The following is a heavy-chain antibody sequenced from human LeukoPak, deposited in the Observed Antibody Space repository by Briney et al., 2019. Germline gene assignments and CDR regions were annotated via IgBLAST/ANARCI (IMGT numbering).Heavy chain of an antibody. CDR2: IGSSSSYI. Sequence: PGGSLRLSCAASGVTFSSYSMNSVPQAPGEGLEWVSSIGSSSSYIYYEDSVKGRFTISRENAKNSLYLQMNSLRAGETAVYYCARGEHYFVYWGQGDLVTVSS. CDR1: GVTFSSYS. V-gene: IGHV3-21*01. J-gene: IGHJ4*02. D-gene: IGHD1-26*01. CDR3: ARGEHYFVY.